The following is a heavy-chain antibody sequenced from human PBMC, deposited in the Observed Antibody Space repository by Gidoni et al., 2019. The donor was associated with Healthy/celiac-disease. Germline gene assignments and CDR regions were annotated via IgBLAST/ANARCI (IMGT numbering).Heavy chain of an antibody. CDR1: GFSFSSYA. CDR3: ASPKSRYCSGGSCYYFDY. CDR2: ISGSGGST. D-gene: IGHD2-15*01. Sequence: EVQLVESGGGLVQPGGSLRLSCAASGFSFSSYALSWVRQAPGKGLEWVLAISGSGGSTYYADSVKGRFTISRDNSKNTLYLQMNSLRAEDTAVYYCASPKSRYCSGGSCYYFDYWGQGTLVTVSS. J-gene: IGHJ4*02. V-gene: IGHV3-23*04.